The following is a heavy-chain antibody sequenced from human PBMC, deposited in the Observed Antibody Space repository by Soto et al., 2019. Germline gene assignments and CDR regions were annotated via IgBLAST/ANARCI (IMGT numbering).Heavy chain of an antibody. D-gene: IGHD6-6*01. CDR3: ARDQAARPNYYYYGMDV. V-gene: IGHV3-21*01. Sequence: GGSLRLSCAASGFTFSSYSMNWVRQAPGKGLEWVSSISSSSSYIYYADSVKDRFTISRDSANNSLYLQMNSLRAEDTAVYYCARDQAARPNYYYYGMDVWGQGTTVTVSS. CDR2: ISSSSSYI. J-gene: IGHJ6*02. CDR1: GFTFSSYS.